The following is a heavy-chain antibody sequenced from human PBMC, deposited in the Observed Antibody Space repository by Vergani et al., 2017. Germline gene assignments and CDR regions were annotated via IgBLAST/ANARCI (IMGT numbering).Heavy chain of an antibody. CDR1: GFTFSSYA. D-gene: IGHD3-9*01. V-gene: IGHV3-30-3*01. Sequence: QVQLVESGGGVVQPGRSLRLSCAASGFTFSSYAMHWVRQAPGKGLEWVAVISYDGSNKYYADSVKGRFTISRDNSKNTMYLQMNSLRAEDTAVYYCAKGTRYHARYYYGMDVCGQGTTVTVAS. CDR3: AKGTRYHARYYYGMDV. J-gene: IGHJ6*02. CDR2: ISYDGSNK.